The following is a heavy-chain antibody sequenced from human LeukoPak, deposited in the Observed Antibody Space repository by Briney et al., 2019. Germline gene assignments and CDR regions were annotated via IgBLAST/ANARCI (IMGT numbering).Heavy chain of an antibody. CDR1: GYSFTSYW. Sequence: GESLKISCKGSGYSFTSYWIGWVRPMPGKGLEWMGIIYPGDTDTRYSPSFQGQVTISANKSISTAYPAWRSLNASDTAMYYCARRGAQGGSGSYVWFDPGGEGTLVTVSS. J-gene: IGHJ5*02. CDR3: ARRGAQGGSGSYVWFDP. D-gene: IGHD3-10*01. CDR2: IYPGDTDT. V-gene: IGHV5-51*01.